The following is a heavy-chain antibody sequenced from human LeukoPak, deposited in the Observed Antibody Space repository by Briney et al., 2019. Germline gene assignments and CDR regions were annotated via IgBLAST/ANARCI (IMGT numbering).Heavy chain of an antibody. CDR1: RFIFSSYG. CDR3: AKDSSSGITIAAAADY. J-gene: IGHJ4*02. D-gene: IGHD6-13*01. Sequence: GGSLRLSCAASRFIFSSYGMHWVRQAPGKGLEWVAFIRYDGSNKYYAESVKGRFPISRDNSNNTLYLQMDSLRPEDTAVYFCAKDSSSGITIAAAADYWGQGTLVTVSS. V-gene: IGHV3-30*02. CDR2: IRYDGSNK.